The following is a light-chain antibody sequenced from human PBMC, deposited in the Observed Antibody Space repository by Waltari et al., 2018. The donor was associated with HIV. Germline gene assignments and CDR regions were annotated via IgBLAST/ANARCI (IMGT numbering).Light chain of an antibody. CDR2: EVR. CDR3: SSYAGSNNLV. V-gene: IGLV2-8*01. CDR1: SSDVGGYNY. J-gene: IGLJ2*01. Sequence: QSALTQPPSASGSPGQSVTISCTGTSSDVGGYNYVSWYQQHPGKAPKLMIYEVRQRASGVPDRVSASESGNTASLTVSGLQAEDEAEYYCSSYAGSNNLVFGGGTKLTGL.